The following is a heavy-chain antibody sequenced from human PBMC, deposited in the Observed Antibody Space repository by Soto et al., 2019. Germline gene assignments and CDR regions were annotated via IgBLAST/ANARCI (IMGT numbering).Heavy chain of an antibody. CDR3: ARRRTAYCSGGSCLNENFDY. J-gene: IGHJ4*02. V-gene: IGHV5-51*01. CDR1: GYRFTSYW. CDR2: IYPGDSDT. D-gene: IGHD2-15*01. Sequence: GEYLRMSCDGSGYRFTSYWIGLVVPMPGKGLEWVGIIYPGDSDTRYSPSFQGQVTISADKSISTAYLQWSSLKASDTAMYYCARRRTAYCSGGSCLNENFDYWGQGTLVTVSS.